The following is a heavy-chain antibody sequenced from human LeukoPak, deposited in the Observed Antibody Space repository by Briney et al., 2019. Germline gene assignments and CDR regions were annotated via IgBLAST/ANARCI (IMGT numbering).Heavy chain of an antibody. V-gene: IGHV4-59*01. J-gene: IGHJ4*02. CDR3: ARDGGTLDY. CDR1: GGSISSYY. Sequence: PSETLSLTCTVSGGSISSYYWSWIRQPPGKGLEWIGNIYYSGNTNNNPSLKSRVTISVDTSKNQFSLKLSSVTAADTAVYYCARDGGTLDYWGQGTLVTVSS. D-gene: IGHD3-16*01. CDR2: IYYSGNT.